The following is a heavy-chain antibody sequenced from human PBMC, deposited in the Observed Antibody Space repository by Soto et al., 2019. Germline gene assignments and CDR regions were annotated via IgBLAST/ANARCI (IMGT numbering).Heavy chain of an antibody. V-gene: IGHV3-30-3*01. CDR2: ISYDGNNK. Sequence: AGGSLRLSCAASGFTFITYPIHWVRQAPGKGLEWVAVISYDGNNKYYADSVKGRFTISRDISKNTMYLQMNSLRLEDTAVYYCAREYSGSGWYGTGDYWGPGTLVTVSS. CDR3: AREYSGSGWYGTGDY. D-gene: IGHD6-19*01. J-gene: IGHJ4*02. CDR1: GFTFITYP.